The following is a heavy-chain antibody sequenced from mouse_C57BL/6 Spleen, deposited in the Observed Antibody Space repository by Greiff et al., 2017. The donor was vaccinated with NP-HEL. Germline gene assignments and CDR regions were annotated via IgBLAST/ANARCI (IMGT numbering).Heavy chain of an antibody. CDR1: GFTFSNYW. D-gene: IGHD1-1*01. Sequence: EVKVEESGGGLVQPGGSMKLSCVASGFTFSNYWMNWVRQSPEKGLEWVAQIRLKSDNYATHYAESVKGRFTISRDDSKSSVYLQMNNLRAEDTGIYYCTPYYYGSSFSWFAYWGQGTLVTVSA. CDR2: IRLKSDNYAT. V-gene: IGHV6-3*01. J-gene: IGHJ3*01. CDR3: TPYYYGSSFSWFAY.